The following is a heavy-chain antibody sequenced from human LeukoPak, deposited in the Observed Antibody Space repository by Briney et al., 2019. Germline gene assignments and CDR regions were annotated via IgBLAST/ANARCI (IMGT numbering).Heavy chain of an antibody. CDR2: ITGSGDST. V-gene: IGHV3-23*01. D-gene: IGHD6-19*01. Sequence: GGSLRLSCAASGFTFSSYAMSWVRQAPGKGLDWVSAITGSGDSTYYADSVKGRFTISRDNSKNTLYFHMNSLRVEDAAVYYCARGVSGWPYYLDYWGQGALVTVSS. CDR1: GFTFSSYA. CDR3: ARGVSGWPYYLDY. J-gene: IGHJ4*02.